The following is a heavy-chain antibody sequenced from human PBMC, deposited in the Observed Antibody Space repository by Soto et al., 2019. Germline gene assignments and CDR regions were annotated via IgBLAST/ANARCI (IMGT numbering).Heavy chain of an antibody. V-gene: IGHV1-69*06. CDR2: IIPIFGTA. J-gene: IGHJ4*02. CDR1: GGTFSSYA. CDR3: ARGWNDYNALFDY. Sequence: VASVKVSCKASGGTFSSYAISWVRQAPGQGLEWMGGIIPIFGTANYAQKFQGRVTITADKSTSTAYMELSSLRSEDTAVYYCARGWNDYNALFDYWGQGTLVTVSS. D-gene: IGHD4-4*01.